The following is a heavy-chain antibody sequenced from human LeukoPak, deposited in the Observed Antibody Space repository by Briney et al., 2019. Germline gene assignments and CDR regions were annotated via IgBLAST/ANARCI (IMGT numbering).Heavy chain of an antibody. CDR1: GESFNRYY. Sequence: SETLSLTCAVYGESFNRYYWSWIRQSPGKGLEWIAEIVHRGDTNYNPSVKGRVIISIDTSKNQFSLKVKSVTATDTAVYYCARGPTISGTGYFDYWGQGTLVTVSS. V-gene: IGHV4-34*01. J-gene: IGHJ4*03. D-gene: IGHD1-7*01. CDR3: ARGPTISGTGYFDY. CDR2: IVHRGDT.